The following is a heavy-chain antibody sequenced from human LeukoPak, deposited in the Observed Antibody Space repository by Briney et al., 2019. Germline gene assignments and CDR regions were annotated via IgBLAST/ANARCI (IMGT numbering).Heavy chain of an antibody. CDR3: AKDGLLWFGELVFSWFDY. CDR1: GYTFTSYG. CDR2: INPNSGGT. J-gene: IGHJ4*02. V-gene: IGHV1-2*02. D-gene: IGHD3-10*01. Sequence: ASVKVSCKASGYTFTSYGISWVRQAPGQGLEWMGWINPNSGGTNYAQKFQGRVTMTRDTSISTAYMELSRLRSDDTAVYYCAKDGLLWFGELVFSWFDYWGQGTLVTVSS.